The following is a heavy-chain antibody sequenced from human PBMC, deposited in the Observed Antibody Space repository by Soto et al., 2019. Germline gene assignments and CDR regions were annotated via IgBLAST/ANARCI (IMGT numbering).Heavy chain of an antibody. D-gene: IGHD6-13*01. CDR2: IYYSGST. Sequence: SESLSLTCTVSGGSVSSGSYYWSWIRQPPGKGLEWIGYIYYSGSTNYNPSLKSRVTISVDTSKNQFSLKLSSVTAADTAVYYCARGSSSWYSDYWGQGTLVTVSS. CDR1: GGSVSSGSYY. V-gene: IGHV4-61*01. J-gene: IGHJ4*02. CDR3: ARGSSSWYSDY.